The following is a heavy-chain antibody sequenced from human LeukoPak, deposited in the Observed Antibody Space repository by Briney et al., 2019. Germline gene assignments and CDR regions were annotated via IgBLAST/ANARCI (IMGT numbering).Heavy chain of an antibody. CDR2: ISGDPHDT. V-gene: IGHV3-21*04. J-gene: IGHJ4*02. D-gene: IGHD6-6*01. CDR3: AKVPPQYSSSSADY. Sequence: GGSLRLSCAASGFTFSSYSMNWVRQAPGKGLDWVSSISGDPHDTNYADSVKGRFTISRDNSKNTLYLQMNSLRAEDTAVYYCAKVPPQYSSSSADYWGQGTLVSVSS. CDR1: GFTFSSYS.